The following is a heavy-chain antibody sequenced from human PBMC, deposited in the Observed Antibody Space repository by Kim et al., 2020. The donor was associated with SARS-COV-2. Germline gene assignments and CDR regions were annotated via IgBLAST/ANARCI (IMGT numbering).Heavy chain of an antibody. D-gene: IGHD6-13*01. CDR2: ISGSGGST. CDR3: AKKRGYSSSWEDFDY. J-gene: IGHJ4*02. CDR1: GFTSSSYA. V-gene: IGHV3-23*01. Sequence: GGSLRLSCAASGFTSSSYAMSWVRQAPGKGLEWVSAISGSGGSTYYADSVKGRFTISRDNSKNTLYLQMNSLRAEDTAVYYCAKKRGYSSSWEDFDYWGQGTLVTVSS.